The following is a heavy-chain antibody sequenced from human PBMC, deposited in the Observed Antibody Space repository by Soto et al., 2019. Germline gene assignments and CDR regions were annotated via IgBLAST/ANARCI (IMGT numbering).Heavy chain of an antibody. CDR3: ARGQSKQLVLYYYYYYYMDV. V-gene: IGHV1-8*01. Sequence: GPSVKVSCKASGYTFTSYDINWVRQAPGQGLEWLGWMNPNSGNTGYAQKFQGRVTMTRNTSISTAYMELSSLRSEDTAVYYCARGQSKQLVLYYYYYYYMDVWGKGTTVTVSS. CDR1: GYTFTSYD. D-gene: IGHD6-6*01. J-gene: IGHJ6*03. CDR2: MNPNSGNT.